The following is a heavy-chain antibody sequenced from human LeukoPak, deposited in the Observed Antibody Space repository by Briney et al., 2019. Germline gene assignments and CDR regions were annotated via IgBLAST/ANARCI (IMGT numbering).Heavy chain of an antibody. J-gene: IGHJ4*02. D-gene: IGHD3-10*01. Sequence: GGSLRLSCAASGFTFSSYSMNWVRQAPGKGLEWVSYISSSSSTIYYADSVKGRFTISRDNAKNSLYLQMNSLRAEDTAVYYCARDRYYYGSGSPVEPHWGQGTLVTVSS. CDR1: GFTFSSYS. CDR2: ISSSSSTI. CDR3: ARDRYYYGSGSPVEPH. V-gene: IGHV3-48*04.